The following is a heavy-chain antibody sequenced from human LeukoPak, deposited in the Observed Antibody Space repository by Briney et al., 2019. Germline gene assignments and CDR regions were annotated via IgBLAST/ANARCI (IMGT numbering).Heavy chain of an antibody. V-gene: IGHV5-51*01. CDR1: GYSFTSYW. J-gene: IGHJ4*02. CDR2: IYPGDSDT. D-gene: IGHD3-10*01. CDR3: ARHVGYYGSGSYSLYYFDY. Sequence: GESLKISCKGSGYSFTSYWIGWVRQMPGKGLAWMGIIYPGDSDTRYSPSFQGQVTISADKSISTAYLQWSSLKASDTAMYYCARHVGYYGSGSYSLYYFDYWGQGTLVTVSS.